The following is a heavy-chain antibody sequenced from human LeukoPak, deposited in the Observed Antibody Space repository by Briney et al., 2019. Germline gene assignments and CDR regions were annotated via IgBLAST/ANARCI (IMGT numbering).Heavy chain of an antibody. CDR1: GGSISSSNW. CDR3: AREDNDDSSGYYLGAFDI. D-gene: IGHD3-22*01. CDR2: IYTSGST. V-gene: IGHV4-61*02. Sequence: PSETLSLTCTVSGGSISSSNWWSWIRQPAGKGLEWIGRIYTSGSTNYNPSLKSRVTISVDTSKNQFSLKLSSVTAADTAVYYCAREDNDDSSGYYLGAFDIWGQGTMVTVSS. J-gene: IGHJ3*02.